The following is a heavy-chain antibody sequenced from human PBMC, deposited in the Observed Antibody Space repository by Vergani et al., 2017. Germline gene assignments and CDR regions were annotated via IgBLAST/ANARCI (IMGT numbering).Heavy chain of an antibody. CDR1: GFSIDNGYY. V-gene: IGHV4-38-2*01. J-gene: IGHJ4*02. Sequence: QVQLQESGPGLVKPSETLSLTCAVSGFSIDNGYYWDWIRQPPGKGLEWIGSIYRTGRTHFNPSLKTRVTISVDTSNNHFSLTLNSLSAADTAVYYCARRSGIVYDIFSGTRYFFDFWGQGTLVTVSS. CDR2: IYRTGRT. D-gene: IGHD3-9*01. CDR3: ARRSGIVYDIFSGTRYFFDF.